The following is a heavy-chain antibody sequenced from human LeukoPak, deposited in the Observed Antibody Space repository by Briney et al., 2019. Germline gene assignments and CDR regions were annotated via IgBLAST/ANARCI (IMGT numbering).Heavy chain of an antibody. V-gene: IGHV4-39*01. CDR1: GGSVSSSSYY. Sequence: SETLSLTCTVSGGSVSSSSYYWGWIRQPPGKGLEWIGSIYYSGSTYYNPSLKSRVTISVDTSKNQFSLKLSSVTAADTAVYYCARHVPDTAMVRFDYWGQGTLVTVSS. J-gene: IGHJ4*02. D-gene: IGHD5-18*01. CDR3: ARHVPDTAMVRFDY. CDR2: IYYSGST.